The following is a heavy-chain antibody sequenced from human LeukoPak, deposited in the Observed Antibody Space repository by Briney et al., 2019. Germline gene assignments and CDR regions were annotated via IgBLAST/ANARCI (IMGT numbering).Heavy chain of an antibody. D-gene: IGHD6-13*01. CDR1: GFTFSSYA. Sequence: GGSLRLSCAAPGFTFSSYAMSWVRQAPGKGLEWVSAISGSGGSTYYADSVKGRFTISRDNSKNTLYLQMNSLRAEDTAVYYCANDPAKYSSSWFPHFGYWGQGTLVTVSS. CDR2: ISGSGGST. V-gene: IGHV3-23*01. J-gene: IGHJ4*02. CDR3: ANDPAKYSSSWFPHFGY.